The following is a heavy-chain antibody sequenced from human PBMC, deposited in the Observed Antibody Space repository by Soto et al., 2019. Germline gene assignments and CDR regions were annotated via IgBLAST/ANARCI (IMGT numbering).Heavy chain of an antibody. CDR1: GFSLSSNGVG. J-gene: IGHJ4*02. Sequence: QITLRESGPALVRPTQTLTLTCTFSGFSLSSNGVGVGWIRQPPGKALEWLALIYWDDDHRYSPSLKTRLTITKDTSKNHVVLTMSKLDPVDTATYYCARYLYYSTYFDSWGQGTLVTVSS. CDR2: IYWDDDH. V-gene: IGHV2-5*02. CDR3: ARYLYYSTYFDS. D-gene: IGHD3-10*01.